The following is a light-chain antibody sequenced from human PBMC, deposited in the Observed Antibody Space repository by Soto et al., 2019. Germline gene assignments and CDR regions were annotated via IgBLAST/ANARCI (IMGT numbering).Light chain of an antibody. V-gene: IGKV3-20*01. J-gene: IGKJ5*01. CDR1: QSVSSSY. CDR2: GAS. Sequence: EIVLTQSPGTLSLSPGERATLSCRASQSVSSSYLAWYQQKPGQAPRLLIYGASNRATGIPDRFSGSGSGTDFTLTISRLEPEDFPVYYCQQYGSSPFGQGTRLEIK. CDR3: QQYGSSP.